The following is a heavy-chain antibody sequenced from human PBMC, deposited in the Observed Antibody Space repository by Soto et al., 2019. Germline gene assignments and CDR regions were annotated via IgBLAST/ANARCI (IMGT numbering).Heavy chain of an antibody. D-gene: IGHD3-16*01. CDR3: AGRLTTAASLDY. J-gene: IGHJ4*02. CDR1: GFTVSNNH. V-gene: IGHV3-53*01. Sequence: VQLVESGGGLIQPGGSLRLSCAASGFTVSNNHITWVRQAAGMGLELVSFVHGGGSTSYADSVKGRFTISRDNTKNTLSLQMDSVRAEDTSIYYCAGRLTTAASLDYWGRGTLVTVSS. CDR2: VHGGGST.